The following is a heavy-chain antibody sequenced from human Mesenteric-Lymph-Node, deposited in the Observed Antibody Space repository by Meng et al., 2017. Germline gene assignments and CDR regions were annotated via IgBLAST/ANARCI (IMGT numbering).Heavy chain of an antibody. Sequence: ASVKVSCKASGYTFSSYGISWVRQAPGQGLEWMGWISTYNGDRNYAQNLQGRVTMTTDTSTSTAYMELRSLRSDDTAVYYCAKTCSGGSCYFVYWGQGALVTVSS. CDR2: ISTYNGDR. D-gene: IGHD2-15*01. CDR1: GYTFSSYG. V-gene: IGHV1-18*01. J-gene: IGHJ4*02. CDR3: AKTCSGGSCYFVY.